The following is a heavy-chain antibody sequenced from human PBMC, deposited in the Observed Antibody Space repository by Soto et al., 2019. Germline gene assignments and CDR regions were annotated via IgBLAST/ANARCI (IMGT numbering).Heavy chain of an antibody. D-gene: IGHD5-18*01. CDR3: ARGLNGYLHYFDY. J-gene: IGHJ4*02. Sequence: GGSLRLSCAASGFTFSSYSMNWVRQAPGKGLEWVSSISSSSSYIYYADSVKGRFTISRDNAKNSLYLQMNSLRAEDTAVYYCARGLNGYLHYFDYWGQGTLVTVSS. CDR2: ISSSSSYI. CDR1: GFTFSSYS. V-gene: IGHV3-21*01.